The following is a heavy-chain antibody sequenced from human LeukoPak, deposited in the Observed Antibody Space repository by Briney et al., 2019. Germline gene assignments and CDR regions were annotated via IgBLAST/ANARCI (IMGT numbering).Heavy chain of an antibody. V-gene: IGHV3-21*01. J-gene: IGHJ4*02. D-gene: IGHD5-12*01. CDR3: ARFSGYPLPV. Sequence: GGSLRLSCAASGFTFDDYGMSWVRQAPGKGLEWVSSISSSSSYIYYADSVKGRFTISRDNAKNSLYLQMNSLRAEDTAVYYCARFSGYPLPVWGQGTLVTVSS. CDR1: GFTFDDYG. CDR2: ISSSSSYI.